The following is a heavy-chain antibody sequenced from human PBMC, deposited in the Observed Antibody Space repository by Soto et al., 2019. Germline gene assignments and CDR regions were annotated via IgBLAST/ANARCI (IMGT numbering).Heavy chain of an antibody. CDR2: INPNSGGT. J-gene: IGHJ6*02. Sequence: ASVKVSCKASGYTFTGYYMHWVRQAPGQGLEWMGWINPNSGGTNYAQKFQGRVTMTRDTSISTAYMELSRLRSDDTAVYYCARGGDCSSPANNIYYYYYYGMDVWGQGTTVTVSS. D-gene: IGHD2-2*01. V-gene: IGHV1-2*02. CDR1: GYTFTGYY. CDR3: ARGGDCSSPANNIYYYYYYGMDV.